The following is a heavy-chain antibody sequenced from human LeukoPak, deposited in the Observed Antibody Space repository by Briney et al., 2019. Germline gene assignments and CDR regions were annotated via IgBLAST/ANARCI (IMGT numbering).Heavy chain of an antibody. CDR3: ARRYYDFWSGYFTGAFDI. J-gene: IGHJ3*02. CDR2: IYHSGST. Sequence: PSETLSLTCAVSGYSISSGYYWGWIRQPPGKGLEWIGGIYHSGSTYYNPSLKSRVTISVDTSKNQFSLQLSSVTAADTAVYYCARRYYDFWSGYFTGAFDIWGQGTMVTVSS. D-gene: IGHD3-3*01. CDR1: GYSISSGYY. V-gene: IGHV4-38-2*01.